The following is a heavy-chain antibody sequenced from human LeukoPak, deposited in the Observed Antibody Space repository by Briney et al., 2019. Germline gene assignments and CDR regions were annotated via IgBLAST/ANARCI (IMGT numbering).Heavy chain of an antibody. Sequence: PSETLSLTCAVYGGSFSGYYWSWIRQPPGKGLEWIGEINHSGSTNYNPSLKSRVTISVDTSKNQFSLKLSSVTAADTAVYYCARRSDYGDYFHFDYWGQGTLVTVSS. CDR2: INHSGST. CDR3: ARRSDYGDYFHFDY. V-gene: IGHV4-34*01. CDR1: GGSFSGYY. J-gene: IGHJ4*02. D-gene: IGHD4-17*01.